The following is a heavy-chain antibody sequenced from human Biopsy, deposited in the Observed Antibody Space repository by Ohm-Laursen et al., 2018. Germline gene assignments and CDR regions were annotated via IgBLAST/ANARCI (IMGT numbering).Heavy chain of an antibody. CDR3: AKDKGTFNFYYYGMDV. CDR1: GFTFSNSG. J-gene: IGHJ6*02. D-gene: IGHD2/OR15-2a*01. CDR2: ISYDGSKT. V-gene: IGHV3-30*18. Sequence: PLRLSCAASGFTFSNSGMHWVRQAPGKGLEWVAAISYDGSKTDYGDSVKGRLNISRDNSKSTLDLQMSSLRVEDTAVYFCAKDKGTFNFYYYGMDVWGQGTTVTVSS.